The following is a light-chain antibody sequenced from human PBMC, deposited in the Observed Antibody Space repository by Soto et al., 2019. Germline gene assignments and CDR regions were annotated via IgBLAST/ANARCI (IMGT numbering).Light chain of an antibody. CDR1: SSDVGGYNY. J-gene: IGLJ2*01. CDR2: DVS. Sequence: QSALTQPASVSGSPGQSITISCTGTSSDVGGYNYVSWYQQHPGKAPKFMIYDVSNRPSGVSNRFSGSKSGNTASLTISGLQAEDEADYYCAAWDDSYVVFGGGTKLTVL. V-gene: IGLV2-14*01. CDR3: AAWDDSYVV.